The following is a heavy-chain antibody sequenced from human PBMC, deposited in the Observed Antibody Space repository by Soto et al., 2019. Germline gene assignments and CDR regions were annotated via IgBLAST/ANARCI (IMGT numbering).Heavy chain of an antibody. D-gene: IGHD3-10*01. Sequence: EVQLVESGGGLIQPGGSLRLSCAASGFTVSTKYMNWVRQAPGRGLEWVSVIYPGGNTYYTDSVKGRFTISRDSSRNTMFLQMNSLRAEDTALYYCAGVTYYYGSGNYGWFDPWGQGTLVTVSS. CDR1: GFTVSTKY. CDR2: IYPGGNT. J-gene: IGHJ5*02. V-gene: IGHV3-53*01. CDR3: AGVTYYYGSGNYGWFDP.